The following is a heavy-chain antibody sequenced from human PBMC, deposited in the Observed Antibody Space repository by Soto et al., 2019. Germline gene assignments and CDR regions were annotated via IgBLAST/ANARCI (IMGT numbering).Heavy chain of an antibody. J-gene: IGHJ6*02. D-gene: IGHD3-10*01. CDR3: ARRTYYYGSGSYYSTPAYYYGMDV. CDR1: GYSFTSYW. Sequence: GESLKISCKGSGYSFTSYWISWVRQMPGKGLEWMGRIDPSDSYTNYSPSFQGHVTISADKSISTAYLQWSSLKASDTAMYYCARRTYYYGSGSYYSTPAYYYGMDVWGQGTTVTVSS. V-gene: IGHV5-10-1*01. CDR2: IDPSDSYT.